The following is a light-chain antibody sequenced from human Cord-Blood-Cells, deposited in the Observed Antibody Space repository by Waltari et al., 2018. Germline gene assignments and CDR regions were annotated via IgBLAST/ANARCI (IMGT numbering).Light chain of an antibody. Sequence: DIQMTQSPSTLSASVGDRVTITCRASQSISSWLAWYQQKPGKAPKLLIDKASSLESGVPSRFSGSGSGTEFTLTISSLQPDDFATYYCQQYNSYSPAFGQVTKVEIK. CDR1: QSISSW. CDR2: KAS. J-gene: IGKJ1*01. CDR3: QQYNSYSPA. V-gene: IGKV1-5*03.